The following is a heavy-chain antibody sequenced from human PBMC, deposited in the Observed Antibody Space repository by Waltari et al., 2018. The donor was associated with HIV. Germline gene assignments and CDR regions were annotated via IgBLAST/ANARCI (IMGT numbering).Heavy chain of an antibody. V-gene: IGHV3-15*01. CDR3: TSTGGGITDY. CDR1: NAW. D-gene: IGHD2-15*01. J-gene: IGHJ4*02. CDR2: IKSEDDGGTT. Sequence: NAWMSWVRQAPGKGLEWVGRIKSEDDGGTTDYAAPVKGRFTISRDDSKNALYLQMNSLKTEDTALYYCTSTGGGITDYWGQGTLVTVSS.